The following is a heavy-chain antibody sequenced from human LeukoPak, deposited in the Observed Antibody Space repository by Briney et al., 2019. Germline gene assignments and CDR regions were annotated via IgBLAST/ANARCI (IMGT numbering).Heavy chain of an antibody. D-gene: IGHD3-16*01. V-gene: IGHV3-9*01. CDR1: GFTFSDHA. CDR3: AKAGSLRGGFFDY. Sequence: GGSLRLSCAASGFTFSDHAMIWVRRAPGKGLEWVSGISWNSGSIGYADSVKGRFTISRDNAKNSLYLQMNSLRAEDTALYYCAKAGSLRGGFFDYWGQGTLVTVSS. CDR2: ISWNSGSI. J-gene: IGHJ4*02.